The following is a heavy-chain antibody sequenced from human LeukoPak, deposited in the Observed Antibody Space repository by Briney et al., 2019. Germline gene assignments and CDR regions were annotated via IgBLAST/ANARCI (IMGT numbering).Heavy chain of an antibody. J-gene: IGHJ4*02. CDR3: AKDGGLWVSAHWGDS. CDR2: ISGSGDNT. D-gene: IGHD7-27*01. V-gene: IGHV3-23*01. CDR1: GFTFSSYA. Sequence: GGSLRLSCAASGFTFSSYAMSWVRQAPGKGLEWVSGISGSGDNTYYADSVKGRFTVSRDDSKNTLYLQMNSLRAEDTAVYYCAKDGGLWVSAHWGDSWGRGTLVTVSS.